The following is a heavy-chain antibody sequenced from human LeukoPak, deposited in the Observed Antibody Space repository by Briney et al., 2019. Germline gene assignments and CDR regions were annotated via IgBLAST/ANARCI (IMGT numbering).Heavy chain of an antibody. D-gene: IGHD2-21*01. CDR3: ARGWWLHSEANWFDP. V-gene: IGHV4-59*06. CDR2: IYYSGST. CDR1: GGSISSYY. J-gene: IGHJ5*02. Sequence: SETLSLTCTVSGGSISSYYWSWIRQPPGKGLEWIGYIYYSGSTYYNPSLKSRVTISVDTSKNQFSLKLSSVTAADTAVYYCARGWWLHSEANWFDPWGQGTLVTVSS.